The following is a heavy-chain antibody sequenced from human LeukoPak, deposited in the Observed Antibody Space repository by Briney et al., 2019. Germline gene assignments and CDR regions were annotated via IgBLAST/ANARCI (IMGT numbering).Heavy chain of an antibody. V-gene: IGHV3-21*06. CDR1: GLTSTGYS. J-gene: IGHJ6*03. Sequence: KPGGSLRLSCVVSGLTSTGYSMTWVRQAPGKGLEWVPSISSSSDYIFYADSVKGRFTISRDDAKNSLYLQMNSLRAEDTAVYYCARDAGEAYGSGSYYNVQPSYYYYYYMDVWGKGTTVTISS. CDR3: ARDAGEAYGSGSYYNVQPSYYYYYYMDV. D-gene: IGHD3-10*01. CDR2: ISSSSDYI.